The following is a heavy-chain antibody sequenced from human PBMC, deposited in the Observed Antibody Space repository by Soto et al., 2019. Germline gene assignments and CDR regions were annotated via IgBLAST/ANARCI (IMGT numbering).Heavy chain of an antibody. CDR3: VVELYSPGRCCAFAL. J-gene: IGHJ3*01. CDR1: GFTYYNSA. CDR2: IVVGGGNT. Sequence: QMQLVQSGPEVKKPGTSVKVSCKASGFTYYNSAVQWVRQARGQGLEWIGWIVVGGGNTNYAQKVQERVTITRDMSTRTSYMELSSLRPEATAVYYCVVELYSPGRCCAFALWGQGTMVTVSS. V-gene: IGHV1-58*01. D-gene: IGHD2-15*01.